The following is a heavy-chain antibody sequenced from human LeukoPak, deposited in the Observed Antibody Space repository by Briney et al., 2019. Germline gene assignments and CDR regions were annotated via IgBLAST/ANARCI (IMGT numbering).Heavy chain of an antibody. J-gene: IGHJ4*02. CDR2: INPDSGGT. Sequence: GASVKVSCKASAYTFTGYYMHWVRQAPRQGLEWMGWINPDSGGTNYAQKFQGRVTMTRDTSISTAYMEVSRLRADDTAVYYCAREGRGWSGNFDYWGQGTLVTVSS. D-gene: IGHD6-19*01. CDR3: AREGRGWSGNFDY. CDR1: AYTFTGYY. V-gene: IGHV1-2*02.